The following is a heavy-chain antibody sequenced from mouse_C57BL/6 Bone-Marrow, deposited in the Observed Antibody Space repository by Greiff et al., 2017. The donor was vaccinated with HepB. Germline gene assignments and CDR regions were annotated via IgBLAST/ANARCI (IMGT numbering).Heavy chain of an antibody. Sequence: EVKVVESGGGLVKPGGSLKLSCAASGFTFSSYAMSWVRQTPEKRLEWVATISDGGSYTYYPDNVKGRFTISRDNAKNNLYLQMSHLKSEDTAMYYCARAGYYGSSLFDYWGQGTTLTVSS. CDR2: ISDGGSYT. V-gene: IGHV5-4*03. CDR1: GFTFSSYA. CDR3: ARAGYYGSSLFDY. J-gene: IGHJ2*01. D-gene: IGHD1-1*01.